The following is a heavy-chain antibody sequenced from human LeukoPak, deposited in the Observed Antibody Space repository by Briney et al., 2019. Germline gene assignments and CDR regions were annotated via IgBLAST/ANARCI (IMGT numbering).Heavy chain of an antibody. CDR1: GFTVSSNY. CDR2: IYSGGST. D-gene: IGHD3-10*01. CDR3: ARERGYYGSGSSY. V-gene: IGHV3-53*01. Sequence: GGSLRLSCAASGFTVSSNYMSWVRQAPGKGLEWVSVIYSGGSTYYADSVKGRFTISRDNSKNTLYLQMNSLRAEDTAVYYCARERGYYGSGSSYWGQGTLVTVSS. J-gene: IGHJ4*02.